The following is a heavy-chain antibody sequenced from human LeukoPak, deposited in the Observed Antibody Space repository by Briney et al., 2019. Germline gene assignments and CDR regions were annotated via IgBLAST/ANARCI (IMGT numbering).Heavy chain of an antibody. CDR1: GFTFSSYG. J-gene: IGHJ5*02. CDR3: ARVGYCSSTSCYQGWFDP. Sequence: GGSLRLSCAASGFTFSSYGMHWVRQAPGKGLEWVAVIWYDGSNKYYADSVKGRFTISRDNPKNTLYLQMNSLRAEDTAVYYCARVGYCSSTSCYQGWFDPWGQGTLVTVSS. CDR2: IWYDGSNK. D-gene: IGHD2-2*01. V-gene: IGHV3-33*01.